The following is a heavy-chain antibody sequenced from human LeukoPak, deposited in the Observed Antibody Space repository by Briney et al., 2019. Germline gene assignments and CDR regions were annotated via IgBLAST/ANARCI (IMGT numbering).Heavy chain of an antibody. CDR3: ARARYSSGWYFDY. CDR2: IYYSGST. Sequence: PSETLSLTCTVSGVSISSYYWSWIRQPPGKGLEWIGYIYYSGSTNYNPSLKSRVTISVDTSKNQFSLNLSSVTAADTAVYYCARARYSSGWYFDYWGQGTLVTVSS. V-gene: IGHV4-59*12. J-gene: IGHJ4*02. CDR1: GVSISSYY. D-gene: IGHD6-19*01.